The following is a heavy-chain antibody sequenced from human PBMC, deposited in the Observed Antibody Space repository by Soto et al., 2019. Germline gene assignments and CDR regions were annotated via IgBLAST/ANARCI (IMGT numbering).Heavy chain of an antibody. CDR1: GFTFSTYA. Sequence: QEQLVESGGGVVQPGRSLRLSCAASGFTFSTYAMHWVRQAPGKGLEWVAFISYDGSNKYYADSVKGRFTISRDNSNNTLYLQMNSLRPEDTAVYYCLGYCGTTSCYSRFASWGQGTLVTVSS. D-gene: IGHD2-2*01. J-gene: IGHJ4*02. V-gene: IGHV3-30*03. CDR3: LGYCGTTSCYSRFAS. CDR2: ISYDGSNK.